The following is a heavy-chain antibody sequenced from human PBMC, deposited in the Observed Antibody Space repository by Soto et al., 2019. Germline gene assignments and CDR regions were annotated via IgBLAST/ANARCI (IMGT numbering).Heavy chain of an antibody. D-gene: IGHD3-22*01. J-gene: IGHJ5*01. V-gene: IGHV4-30-4*01. CDR3: ARSRSGFFDS. CDR2: IYFSGNT. CDR1: GGSISSADYY. Sequence: SETLSLTCTVSGGSISSADYYWSWIRQSPGKGLEWIGYIYFSGNTYYNPSLKSRVSMSLDMSKNQFSLNLRSVTAADTAVFDCARSRSGFFDSWGQGTLVTVS.